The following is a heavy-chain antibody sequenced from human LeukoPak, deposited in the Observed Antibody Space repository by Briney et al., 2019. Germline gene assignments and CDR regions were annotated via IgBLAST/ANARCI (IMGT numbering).Heavy chain of an antibody. D-gene: IGHD6-13*01. CDR3: ARDLGSSWFGPLDY. V-gene: IGHV3-30-3*01. Sequence: GGSLRLSCAASGFTFSTSAMHWVRQAPGKGLEWVAFIRYDGSNKYYADSVKGRFTISRDNSQNTLYLQMNSLGPEDTAVYYCARDLGSSWFGPLDYWGQGTLVTVSS. J-gene: IGHJ4*02. CDR1: GFTFSTSA. CDR2: IRYDGSNK.